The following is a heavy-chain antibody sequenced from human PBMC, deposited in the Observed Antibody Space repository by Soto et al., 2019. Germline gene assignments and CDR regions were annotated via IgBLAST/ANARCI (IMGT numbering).Heavy chain of an antibody. CDR3: VMVDNYVTPTPQDV. Sequence: QVQLVQSGDEVKKPGASVKVSCKASGYIFVNYGIAWVRQAPGQGLEWMGLISPYTGNTHSATKVQGRITMTTDTPTSTAYMHLGSLTSDDTAVYYCVMVDNYVTPTPQDVWGQGPTVTVSS. CDR2: ISPYTGNT. D-gene: IGHD3-16*01. J-gene: IGHJ6*02. CDR1: GYIFVNYG. V-gene: IGHV1-18*01.